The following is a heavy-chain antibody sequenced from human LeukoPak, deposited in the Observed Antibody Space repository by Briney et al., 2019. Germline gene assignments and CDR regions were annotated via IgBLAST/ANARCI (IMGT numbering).Heavy chain of an antibody. CDR2: TIPILGIA. D-gene: IGHD3-22*01. CDR3: ARGSDLNVVTNPYYFDY. CDR1: GGTFSSYA. V-gene: IGHV1-69*04. Sequence: GASVKVSCKASGGTFSSYAISWVRQAPGQGRAWMGRTIPILGIANYAQKFQGRVTITADKSTSTAYMELSSLRSEDTAVYYCARGSDLNVVTNPYYFDYWGQGTLVTVSS. J-gene: IGHJ4*02.